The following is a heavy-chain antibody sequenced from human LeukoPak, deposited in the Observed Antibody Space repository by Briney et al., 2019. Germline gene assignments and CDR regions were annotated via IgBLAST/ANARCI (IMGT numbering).Heavy chain of an antibody. D-gene: IGHD2-8*01. V-gene: IGHV4-59*08. J-gene: IGHJ4*02. CDR1: GASMSGQH. CDR2: IHYDGRT. CDR3: ARHLNGGTHPLDN. Sequence: PSETLSLTCTVSGASMSGQHWSWIRQAPGKGLEWIAWIHYDGRTNYNPSLKSRLSLSVDTSTNQFSLSLNSVTAADTSVYFCARHLNGGTHPLDNWGPGIRVIVSP.